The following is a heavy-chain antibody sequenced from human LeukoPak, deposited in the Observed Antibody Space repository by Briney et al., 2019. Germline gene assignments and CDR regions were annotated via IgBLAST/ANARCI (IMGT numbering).Heavy chain of an antibody. CDR3: ARGALGYCSSTSCREPFNWFDP. CDR1: GGSISSYY. D-gene: IGHD2-2*01. V-gene: IGHV4-59*01. CDR2: IYYSGST. J-gene: IGHJ5*02. Sequence: SETLSLTCAVSGGSISSYYWSWIRQPPGKGLEWIWDIYYSGSTNYNPSLKSRVTISVDTSKNQFSLKLSSVTAADTAVYYCARGALGYCSSTSCREPFNWFDPWGQGTLVTVSS.